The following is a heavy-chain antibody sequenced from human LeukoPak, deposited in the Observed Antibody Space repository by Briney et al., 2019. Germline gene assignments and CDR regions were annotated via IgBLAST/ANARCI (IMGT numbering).Heavy chain of an antibody. J-gene: IGHJ4*02. Sequence: PGGSLRLSCAASGFTFSSYGMHWVRQAPGKGLEWVAVISYDGSNKYYADSVKGRFTISRDNSKNPLYLQMNSLRAEDTAVYYCAKGLLQQLASYWGQGTLVTVSS. CDR3: AKGLLQQLASY. CDR2: ISYDGSNK. D-gene: IGHD6-13*01. CDR1: GFTFSSYG. V-gene: IGHV3-30*18.